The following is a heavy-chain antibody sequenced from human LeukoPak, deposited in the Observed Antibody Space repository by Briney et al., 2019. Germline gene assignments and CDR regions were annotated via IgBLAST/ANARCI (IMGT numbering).Heavy chain of an antibody. CDR3: ARGDYGSGSYLG. Sequence: SETLSLTCTVSGGSISSYYWSWLRQPPGKGLEWIGYIYYSGSTNYNPSLKSRVTISVDTSKNRFSLKLSSVTAADTAVYYCARGDYGSGSYLGWGQGTLVTVSS. CDR2: IYYSGST. CDR1: GGSISSYY. J-gene: IGHJ4*02. V-gene: IGHV4-59*01. D-gene: IGHD3-10*01.